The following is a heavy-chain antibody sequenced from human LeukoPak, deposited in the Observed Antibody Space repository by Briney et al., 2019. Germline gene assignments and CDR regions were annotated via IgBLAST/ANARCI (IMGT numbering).Heavy chain of an antibody. CDR1: GYTFTSYG. D-gene: IGHD6-13*01. Sequence: ASVKVSCKASGYTFTSYGISWVRQAPGQGLEWMGWISAYNGNTNYAQKPQGRVTMTTDTSTSTAYMELRSLRSDDTAVYYCARTIYSSSWYFGWFDPWGQGTLVTVSS. J-gene: IGHJ5*02. CDR3: ARTIYSSSWYFGWFDP. CDR2: ISAYNGNT. V-gene: IGHV1-18*01.